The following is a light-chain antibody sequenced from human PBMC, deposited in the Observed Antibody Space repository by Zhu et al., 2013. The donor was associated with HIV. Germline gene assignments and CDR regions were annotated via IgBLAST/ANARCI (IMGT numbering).Light chain of an antibody. V-gene: IGKV1-39*01. CDR1: QSISSY. CDR2: AAS. CDR3: QQSYSTPYT. Sequence: DIQMTQSPSSLSASVGDRVTITCRASQSISSYLNWYQQKPGKAPKLLIYAASSLQSGVPSRFSGSESGTDFTLTISSLQPEDFATYYCQQSYSTPYTFGQGTKLE. J-gene: IGKJ2*01.